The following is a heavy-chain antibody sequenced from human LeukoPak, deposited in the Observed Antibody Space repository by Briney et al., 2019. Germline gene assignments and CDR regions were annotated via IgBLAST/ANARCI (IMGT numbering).Heavy chain of an antibody. CDR3: AKEEHRDYFDY. CDR1: GFSVSNNY. V-gene: IGHV3-66*02. Sequence: GGSLRLSCAASGFSVSNNYMNWFRKAPGKGLEWVSVFYSGGSTYYADSVKGRFTISRDNSKNTLYLQMNSLRAEDTAVYYCAKEEHRDYFDYWGQGTLVTVSS. J-gene: IGHJ4*02. D-gene: IGHD1-14*01. CDR2: FYSGGST.